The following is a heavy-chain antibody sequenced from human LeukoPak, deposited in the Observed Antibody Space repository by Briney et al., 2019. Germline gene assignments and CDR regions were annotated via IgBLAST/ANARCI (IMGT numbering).Heavy chain of an antibody. J-gene: IGHJ5*02. CDR3: AKLDCTSSSCPGAS. V-gene: IGHV3-23*01. Sequence: GGSLRLSCAASGFTFSRHAMTWVRQAPGKGLEWVSSISSSGGNTYYADSVKGRFTISRDNSKNTLFLQMNSLRAEDTAVYYCAKLDCTSSSCPGASWGQGTLATVSS. D-gene: IGHD2-2*01. CDR1: GFTFSRHA. CDR2: ISSSGGNT.